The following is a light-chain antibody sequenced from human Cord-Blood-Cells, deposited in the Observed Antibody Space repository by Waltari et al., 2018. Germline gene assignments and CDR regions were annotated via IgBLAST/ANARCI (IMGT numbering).Light chain of an antibody. Sequence: QSPLLQPPSVSGSHAQSLSLSCPGTSSAVACSNYISTYQQHPGKAPKLIIYEVSNRPSGVSNRFSGSKSGNTSGLTISGLQAEDEADYYCSSYTSNSTLYVFGTGTKVTVL. CDR3: SSYTSNSTLYV. CDR1: SSAVACSNY. V-gene: IGLV2-14*01. J-gene: IGLJ1*01. CDR2: EVS.